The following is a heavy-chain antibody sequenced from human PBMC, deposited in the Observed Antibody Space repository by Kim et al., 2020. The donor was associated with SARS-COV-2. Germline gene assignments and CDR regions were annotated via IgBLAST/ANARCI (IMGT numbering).Heavy chain of an antibody. J-gene: IGHJ4*02. Sequence: GGSLRLSCAASGFTVSSNYMSWVRQAPGKGLEWVSVIYSGGSTYYADSVKGRFTISRDNSKNTVYLQMNNLRAEDTAVYYCARDGSMWGEDYWGQGTLVTVSS. CDR2: IYSGGST. D-gene: IGHD3-10*01. CDR3: ARDGSMWGEDY. CDR1: GFTVSSNY. V-gene: IGHV3-53*01.